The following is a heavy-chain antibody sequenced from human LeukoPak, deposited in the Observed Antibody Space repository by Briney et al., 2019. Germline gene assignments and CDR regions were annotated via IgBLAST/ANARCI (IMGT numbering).Heavy chain of an antibody. Sequence: GGSLRLSCAASGFTYSDYGMHWVRQAPGRGLEWVAFILNDGTWEYYPDSVKGRLTISRDNSRNTLYLQMNSVRLEDTAIYYCVKGGSISHNWFDSWGRGTLVTVSS. D-gene: IGHD3-16*01. V-gene: IGHV3-30*02. CDR3: VKGGSISHNWFDS. CDR2: ILNDGTWE. J-gene: IGHJ5*01. CDR1: GFTYSDYG.